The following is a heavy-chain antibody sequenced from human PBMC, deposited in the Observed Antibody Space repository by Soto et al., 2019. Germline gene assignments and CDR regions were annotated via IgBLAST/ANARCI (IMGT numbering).Heavy chain of an antibody. CDR1: GGTSKMYS. CDR3: AFGLDSANAWSWFDP. D-gene: IGHD3-16*01. V-gene: IGHV1-69*01. Sequence: QVQLVQSGAEVKKPGSSVKVSCKASGGTSKMYSISWVRQAPGQGLEWMGGIIPIYGLTNYAQKFQGRVTITADESTTAVYMELNRLRSEDTAVYYCAFGLDSANAWSWFDPWGQGTLVTVPS. J-gene: IGHJ5*02. CDR2: IIPIYGLT.